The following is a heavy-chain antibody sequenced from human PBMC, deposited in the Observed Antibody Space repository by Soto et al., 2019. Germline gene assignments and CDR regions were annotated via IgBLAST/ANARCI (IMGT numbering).Heavy chain of an antibody. CDR1: GYSFTRYG. CDR3: AMVDVYVTPSPQDV. CDR2: INTYNGTT. V-gene: IGHV1-18*01. Sequence: QVQLVQSRAEVKNPGASVKVSCKTSGYSFTRYGIAWARQAPGQGLEWMGWINTYNGTTNYAQNLQGRVTLTTDTSKSTAYMELTSLRSNDTAIYYCAMVDVYVTPSPQDVWGQGTTVIVSS. J-gene: IGHJ6*02. D-gene: IGHD3-16*01.